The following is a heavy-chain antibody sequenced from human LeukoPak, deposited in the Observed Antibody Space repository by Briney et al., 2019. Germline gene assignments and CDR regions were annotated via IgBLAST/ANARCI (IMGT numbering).Heavy chain of an antibody. D-gene: IGHD3-10*01. J-gene: IGHJ4*02. Sequence: GGSLRLSCAASGFTFSSYWMSWVRQAPGKGLEWVANIKQDGSEKYYVDSVKGRFTISRDNAKNTLYLQMNSLRAEDTAVYYCARSGYYGSGSYSYWGQGTLVTVSS. CDR2: IKQDGSEK. CDR3: ARSGYYGSGSYSY. CDR1: GFTFSSYW. V-gene: IGHV3-7*01.